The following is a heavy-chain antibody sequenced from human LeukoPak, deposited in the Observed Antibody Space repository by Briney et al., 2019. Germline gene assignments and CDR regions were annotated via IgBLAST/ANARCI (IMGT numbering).Heavy chain of an antibody. CDR2: IYYSGST. CDR3: ARYSSSWYRKEYYYYYGMDV. CDR1: GGSISSYY. V-gene: IGHV4-59*01. D-gene: IGHD6-13*01. Sequence: KTSETLSLTCTVSGGSISSYYWSWIRQPPGKGLEWIGYIYYSGSTNYNPSLKSRVTISVDTSKNQFSLKLSSVTAADTAVYYCARYSSSWYRKEYYYYYGMDVWGQGTTVTVSS. J-gene: IGHJ6*02.